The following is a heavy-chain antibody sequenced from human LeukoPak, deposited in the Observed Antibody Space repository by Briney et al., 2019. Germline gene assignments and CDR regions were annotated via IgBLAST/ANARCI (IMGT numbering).Heavy chain of an antibody. V-gene: IGHV4-59*01. J-gene: IGHJ6*02. D-gene: IGHD1-26*01. CDR1: GGSISSYY. Sequence: SETLSLTCTVSGGSISSYYWSWIRQPPGKGLEWIGYIYYSGSTNYNPPLKSRVTISVDTSKNQFSLKLSSVTAADTAVYYCARHRGSYYDVYYYGMDVWGQGTTVTVSS. CDR3: ARHRGSYYDVYYYGMDV. CDR2: IYYSGST.